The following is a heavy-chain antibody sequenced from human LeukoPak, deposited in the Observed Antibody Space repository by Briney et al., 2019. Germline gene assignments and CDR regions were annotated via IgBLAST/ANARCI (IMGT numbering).Heavy chain of an antibody. CDR2: ISGSGGST. V-gene: IGHV3-23*01. Sequence: PGGSLRLSCTASGFTFSSYSLNWVRQAPGKGLEWVSAISGSGGSTYYADSVKGRFTISRDNSKNTLYLQMNSLRAEDTAVYYCAKDRRDHHDYWGQGTLVTVSS. CDR1: GFTFSSYS. D-gene: IGHD1-14*01. J-gene: IGHJ4*02. CDR3: AKDRRDHHDY.